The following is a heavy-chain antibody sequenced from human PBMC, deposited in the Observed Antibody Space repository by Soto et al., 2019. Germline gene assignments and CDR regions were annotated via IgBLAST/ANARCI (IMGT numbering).Heavy chain of an antibody. CDR2: IYSGGSAT. CDR1: GFTFSYYW. Sequence: GGSLRLSCAASGFTFSYYWMHWVRQTPEKGLVWVARIYSGGSATTYADSVKGRFTISRDNSKNTIYLQMNILRADDTAVYYCARGNYGGCDYWGQGTLVTVSS. V-gene: IGHV3-74*03. J-gene: IGHJ4*02. D-gene: IGHD4-17*01. CDR3: ARGNYGGCDY.